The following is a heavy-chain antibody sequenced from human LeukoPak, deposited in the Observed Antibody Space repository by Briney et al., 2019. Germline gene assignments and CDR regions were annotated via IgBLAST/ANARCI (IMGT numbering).Heavy chain of an antibody. D-gene: IGHD3-22*01. Sequence: ASVKVSCKASGYTFTGYYMHWVRQAPGQGLEWMGWINPNSGGTNYAQKFQGRVTMTRDTSISTAYMELSRLRSDDTAVYYCARIDDSSGPSAFDIWGQGTMVTVSS. CDR3: ARIDDSSGPSAFDI. CDR1: GYTFTGYY. V-gene: IGHV1-2*02. J-gene: IGHJ3*02. CDR2: INPNSGGT.